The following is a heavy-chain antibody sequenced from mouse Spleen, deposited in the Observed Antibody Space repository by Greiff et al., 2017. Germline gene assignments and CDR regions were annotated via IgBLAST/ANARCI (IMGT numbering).Heavy chain of an antibody. D-gene: IGHD2-1*01. CDR3: ARPLYYGNYGY. CDR1: GYTFTSYW. CDR2: INPSNGRT. V-gene: IGHV1S81*02. Sequence: VQLQQSGAELVKPGASVKLSCKASGYTFTSYWMHWVKQRPGQGLEWIGEINPSNGRTNYNEKFKSKATLTVDKSSSTAYMQLSSLTSEDSAVYYCARPLYYGNYGYWGQGTTLTVSS. J-gene: IGHJ2*01.